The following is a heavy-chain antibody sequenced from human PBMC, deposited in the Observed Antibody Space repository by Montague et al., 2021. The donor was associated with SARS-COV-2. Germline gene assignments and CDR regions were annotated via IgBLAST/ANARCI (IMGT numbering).Heavy chain of an antibody. CDR2: INHSGTT. J-gene: IGHJ4*02. CDR3: ARWDPQTLTLIGLRGKSASDY. CDR1: GGSFSGYY. D-gene: IGHD4-23*01. V-gene: IGHV4-34*01. Sequence: SETLSLTCAVYGGSFSGYYWTWIRQSPGKGLEWIAEINHSGTTNYNFNPSLRSRITIEVDTSKSQFSLKLSSVTAADTGVYYCARWDPQTLTLIGLRGKSASDYWGQGTLVTVSS.